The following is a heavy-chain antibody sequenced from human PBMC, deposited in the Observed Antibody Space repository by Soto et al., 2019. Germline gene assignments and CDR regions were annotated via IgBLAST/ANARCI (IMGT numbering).Heavy chain of an antibody. CDR3: ARDGVYYGSGSLASGFDP. D-gene: IGHD3-10*01. CDR2: IYYSGST. Sequence: SETLSLTCTVSGGSISSYYWSWIRQPPGKGLEWIGYIYYSGSTNYNPSLRSRVTISVDTSKNQFSLKLSSVTAADTAVYYCARDGVYYGSGSLASGFDPWGQGTLVTVSS. J-gene: IGHJ5*02. CDR1: GGSISSYY. V-gene: IGHV4-59*01.